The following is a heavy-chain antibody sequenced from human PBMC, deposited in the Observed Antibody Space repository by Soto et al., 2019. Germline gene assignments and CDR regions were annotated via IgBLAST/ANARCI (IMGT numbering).Heavy chain of an antibody. CDR2: IKQDGSEK. J-gene: IGHJ4*02. D-gene: IGHD3-22*01. CDR1: GFTFSSYW. Sequence: GGSLRLSCAASGFTFSSYWMSWVRQAPGKGLEWVANIKQDGSEKYYVDSVKGRFTITRDNAKNTLYLQMNSLRAEDTAVYYCAARDYYDSSGYSGDYWRQGTLVTVSS. V-gene: IGHV3-7*01. CDR3: AARDYYDSSGYSGDY.